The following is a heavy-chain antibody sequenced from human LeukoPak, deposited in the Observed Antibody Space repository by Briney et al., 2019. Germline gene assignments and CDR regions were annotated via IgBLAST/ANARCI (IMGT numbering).Heavy chain of an antibody. D-gene: IGHD3-10*01. J-gene: IGHJ4*02. CDR3: ARQTMVRGVHFDY. V-gene: IGHV4-59*08. Sequence: SETLSLTCTVSGGSISSYYWSWIRQPPGKGLEWIAYISDIGSINYNPSLKSRVTISLDTSKNQFSLKLSSVTAADTAVYYCARQTMVRGVHFDYWGQGTLVTVSS. CDR1: GGSISSYY. CDR2: ISDIGSI.